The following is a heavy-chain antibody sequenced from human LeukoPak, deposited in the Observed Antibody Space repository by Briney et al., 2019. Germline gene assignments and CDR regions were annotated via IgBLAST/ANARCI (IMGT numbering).Heavy chain of an antibody. D-gene: IGHD2-2*01. Sequence: GGSLRLSCAASGFTFSSYAMSWVRQAPGKGLEWVSAISGSGGSTYYADSVKGRFTISRDNSKNTLYLQMNSLRAEDTAVYYCAPQSSHCSSTSCSRVDYFDYWGQGTLVTVSS. J-gene: IGHJ4*02. CDR3: APQSSHCSSTSCSRVDYFDY. V-gene: IGHV3-23*01. CDR2: ISGSGGST. CDR1: GFTFSSYA.